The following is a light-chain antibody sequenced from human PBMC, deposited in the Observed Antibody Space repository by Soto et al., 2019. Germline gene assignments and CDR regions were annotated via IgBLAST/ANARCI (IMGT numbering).Light chain of an antibody. CDR1: SSDVGGYNY. V-gene: IGLV2-14*01. CDR2: DVI. Sequence: QSALTQTASVSGSPGQSITISCTGTSSDVGGYNYVSWYQQYPGKAPKLMIYDVINRPSGVSNRFSGSKSGNTASLTISGLQAEDEADYYCSSYRTISRAVVFGGGTKLTVL. CDR3: SSYRTISRAVV. J-gene: IGLJ2*01.